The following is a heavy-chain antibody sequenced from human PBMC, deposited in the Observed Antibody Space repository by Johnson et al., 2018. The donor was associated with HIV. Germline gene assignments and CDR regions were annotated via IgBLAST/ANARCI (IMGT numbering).Heavy chain of an antibody. J-gene: IGHJ3*02. CDR2: ISYDGSNK. CDR3: ARDKAVGYSSGWHAFDI. CDR1: GFTFSSYA. Sequence: QVQLVESGGGVVQPGRSLRLSCAASGFTFSSYAMHWVRQAPGKGLEWVAVISYDGSNKYYADSVKGRFTISRDNSKNTLYLQMNSLRAEDTAVYYCARDKAVGYSSGWHAFDIWGQGTMVTVSS. V-gene: IGHV3-30-3*01. D-gene: IGHD6-19*01.